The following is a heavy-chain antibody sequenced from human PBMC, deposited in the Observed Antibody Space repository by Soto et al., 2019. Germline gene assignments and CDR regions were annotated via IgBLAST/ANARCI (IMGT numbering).Heavy chain of an antibody. CDR3: ATRYYDSSGYYPYFDY. D-gene: IGHD3-22*01. CDR2: ISSSSSTI. CDR1: GFTFSSYS. Sequence: PGGSLRLSCAASGFTFSSYSMNWVRQAPGKGLEWVSYISSSSSTIYYADSVKGRFTISRDNAKNSLYLQMNSLRDEDTAVYYCATRYYDSSGYYPYFDYWGQGTLVTVSS. V-gene: IGHV3-48*02. J-gene: IGHJ4*02.